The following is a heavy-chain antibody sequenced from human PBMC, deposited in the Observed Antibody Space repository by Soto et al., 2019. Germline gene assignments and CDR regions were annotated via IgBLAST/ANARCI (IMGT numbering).Heavy chain of an antibody. CDR2: ISYDGSNK. Sequence: QVQLVESGGGVVQPGRSLRLSCAASGFTFSSYGMHWVRQAPGKGLEWVAVISYDGSNKNYADSVKGRFTISRDNSKNTQYLQMNSLRAEDTAVYYCAKEVWSGPMDAWGQGTTVTVSS. V-gene: IGHV3-30*18. CDR1: GFTFSSYG. J-gene: IGHJ6*02. CDR3: AKEVWSGPMDA. D-gene: IGHD3-3*01.